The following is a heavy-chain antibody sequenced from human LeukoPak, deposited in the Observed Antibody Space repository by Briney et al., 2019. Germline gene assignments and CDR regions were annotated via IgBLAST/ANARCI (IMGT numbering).Heavy chain of an antibody. Sequence: ASVKVSCKVSGYTLTELSMHWVRQAPGKGLEWMGGFDPEDGETIYAQKFQGRVTMTEDTSTDTAYMELSSLRSEDTAVYYCATIDGHYDSSGYWGQGTLVTVSS. V-gene: IGHV1-24*01. CDR2: FDPEDGET. D-gene: IGHD3-22*01. J-gene: IGHJ4*02. CDR1: GYTLTELS. CDR3: ATIDGHYDSSGY.